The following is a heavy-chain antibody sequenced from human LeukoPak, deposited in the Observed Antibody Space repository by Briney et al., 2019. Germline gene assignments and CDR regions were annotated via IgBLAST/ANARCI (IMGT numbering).Heavy chain of an antibody. V-gene: IGHV4-34*01. CDR3: ARAPEIAAAGTGWFDP. D-gene: IGHD6-13*01. CDR1: GGSFSGYY. CDR2: TNHSGST. J-gene: IGHJ5*02. Sequence: SETLSLTCAVYGGSFSGYYWSWIRQPPGKGLEWIGETNHSGSTNYNPSLKSRVTISVDTSKNQFSLKLSSVTAADTAVYYCARAPEIAAAGTGWFDPWGQGTLVTVSS.